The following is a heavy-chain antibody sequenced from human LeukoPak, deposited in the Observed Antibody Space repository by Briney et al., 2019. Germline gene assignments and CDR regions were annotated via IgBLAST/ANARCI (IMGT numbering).Heavy chain of an antibody. CDR1: GGSISSSSYY. V-gene: IGHV4-39*01. CDR2: SYYSGST. Sequence: SETLSLTCTLSGGSISSSSYYWGWIRQPPGKGLEWIGSSYYSGSTYYNPSLKSRVTISVDTAKNQFSLKLSECTAADTAVYYCSRQWGSVVADYWGQGTLVTVCS. CDR3: SRQWGSVVADY. D-gene: IGHD3-16*01. J-gene: IGHJ4*02.